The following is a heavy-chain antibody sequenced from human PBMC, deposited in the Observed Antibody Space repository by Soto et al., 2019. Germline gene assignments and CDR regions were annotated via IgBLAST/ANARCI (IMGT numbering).Heavy chain of an antibody. J-gene: IGHJ2*01. Sequence: SETLFLTCTVSGGSISSGGYYWSWIRQHPGKGLEWIGYIYYSGSTYYNPSLKSRVTISVDTSKNQFSLKLSSVTAADTAVYYCARDIAAAGTRYFDLWGRGTLVTVSS. V-gene: IGHV4-31*03. CDR3: ARDIAAAGTRYFDL. CDR2: IYYSGST. D-gene: IGHD6-13*01. CDR1: GGSISSGGYY.